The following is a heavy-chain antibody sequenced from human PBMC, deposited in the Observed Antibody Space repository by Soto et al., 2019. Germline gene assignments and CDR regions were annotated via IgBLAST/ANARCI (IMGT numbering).Heavy chain of an antibody. J-gene: IGHJ5*02. Sequence: ASVKVSCKASGYTFTAYGIHWVRQAPGQRLEWMGWINTGNGHTKYSQKFQGRVTITRDTSARTAYMELNSLRSEDTAVYYCASRGYDFWSGLDPWGQGTLVTVSS. CDR1: GYTFTAYG. CDR3: ASRGYDFWSGLDP. CDR2: INTGNGHT. D-gene: IGHD3-3*01. V-gene: IGHV1-3*04.